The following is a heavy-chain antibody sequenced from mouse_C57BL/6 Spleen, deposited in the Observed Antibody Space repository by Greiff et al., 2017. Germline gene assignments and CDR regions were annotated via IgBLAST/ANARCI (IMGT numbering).Heavy chain of an antibody. CDR1: GYTFTSYW. V-gene: IGHV1-61*01. Sequence: QVQLQQSGAELVRPGSSVKLSCKASGYTFTSYWMDWVKQRPGQGLEWIGNIYPSDSETHYNQKFKDKATLTVDKSSSTAYMQLSSLTSEDSAVYYCAREGIYYEAMDYWGQGTSVTVSS. CDR3: AREGIYYEAMDY. J-gene: IGHJ4*01. CDR2: IYPSDSET.